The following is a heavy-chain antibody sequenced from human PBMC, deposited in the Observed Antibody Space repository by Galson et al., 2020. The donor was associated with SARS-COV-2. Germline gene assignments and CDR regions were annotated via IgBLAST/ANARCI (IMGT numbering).Heavy chain of an antibody. CDR3: ARGTGGGYYYGMDV. Sequence: GGSLRLSCAASGFTFSSYAMHWVRQAPGKGLEWVAVISYDGSNKYYADSVKGLFTISRDNSKNTLYLQMNSLRAEDTAVYYCARGTGGGYYYGMDVWGQGTTVTVSS. D-gene: IGHD3-16*01. J-gene: IGHJ6*02. CDR1: GFTFSSYA. CDR2: ISYDGSNK. V-gene: IGHV3-30*04.